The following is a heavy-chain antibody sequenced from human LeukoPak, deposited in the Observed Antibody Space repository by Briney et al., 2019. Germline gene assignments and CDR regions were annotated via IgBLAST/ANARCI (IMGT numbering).Heavy chain of an antibody. CDR2: ISSSSSYI. CDR1: GFTFSSYS. J-gene: IGHJ6*02. Sequence: GGSLRLSCAASGFTFSSYSMNWVRQAPGKGLEWVSSISSSSSYIYYADSVKGRFTISRDNAKNSLYLQMNSLRAEDTAVYYFARVTRKTYGMDVWGQGATVTVSS. V-gene: IGHV3-21*01. D-gene: IGHD1-14*01. CDR3: ARVTRKTYGMDV.